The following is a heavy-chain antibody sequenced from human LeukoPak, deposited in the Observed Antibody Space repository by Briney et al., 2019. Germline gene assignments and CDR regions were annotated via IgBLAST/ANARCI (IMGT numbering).Heavy chain of an antibody. J-gene: IGHJ6*03. V-gene: IGHV3-30*04. CDR1: GFTFSSYA. Sequence: PGGSLRLSCAASGFTFSSYAMHWVRQAPGKGLDWVADTTYDGSTKYYADSVKGRFTISGDNSKNTLYLQMNSLRAEDTAVYYCARDPESLIDYYDSSGYYSRTHMDVWGKGTTVTVSS. CDR3: ARDPESLIDYYDSSGYYSRTHMDV. CDR2: TTYDGSTK. D-gene: IGHD3-22*01.